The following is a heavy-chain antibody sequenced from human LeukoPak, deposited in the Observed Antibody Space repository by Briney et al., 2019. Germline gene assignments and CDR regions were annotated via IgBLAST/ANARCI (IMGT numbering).Heavy chain of an antibody. D-gene: IGHD6-13*01. Sequence: GESLRLSCAASGFTFNKYWMTWVRQAPGRGLEWVANIKEDGSEKYYVDSVKGRFTISRDNVKKSLYLEMNSLRAEDTAVYYCARDLGYSSSWYSLPYYFDYWGQGTLVTVSS. CDR2: IKEDGSEK. CDR3: ARDLGYSSSWYSLPYYFDY. CDR1: GFTFNKYW. V-gene: IGHV3-7*01. J-gene: IGHJ4*02.